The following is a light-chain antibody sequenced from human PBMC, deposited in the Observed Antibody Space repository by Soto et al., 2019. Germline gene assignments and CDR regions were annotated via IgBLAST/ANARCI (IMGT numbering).Light chain of an antibody. CDR1: QSVSSRY. V-gene: IGKV3-20*01. J-gene: IGKJ1*01. Sequence: EIVLTQSPGNLSLSPGERATISCRASQSVSSRYLAWYQQKPVQAPRLLIYGASSRATGIPDRFSGSGSGTDFTLTISRLEHGDFPVYYCQQYGSSLTWTVGQGTKVESK. CDR3: QQYGSSLTWT. CDR2: GAS.